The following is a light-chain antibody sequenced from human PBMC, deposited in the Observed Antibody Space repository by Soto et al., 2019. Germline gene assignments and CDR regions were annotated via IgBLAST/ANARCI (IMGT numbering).Light chain of an antibody. CDR3: QQYGSSLSIT. Sequence: EIVMTQSPATLSVSPGERVTLSCRARQSVSSNLAWYQQKPGQAPRLLIYGASSRATGIPDRFSGSGSGTDFTLTISRLEPEDFAVYYCQQYGSSLSITFGQGTRLEIK. CDR2: GAS. CDR1: QSVSSN. V-gene: IGKV3-20*01. J-gene: IGKJ5*01.